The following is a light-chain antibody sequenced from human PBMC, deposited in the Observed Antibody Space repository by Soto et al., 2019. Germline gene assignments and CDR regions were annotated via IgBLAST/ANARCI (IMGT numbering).Light chain of an antibody. Sequence: QSVLTQPPSASGSPGQSVTISCTGTSSDVGGYNYVSWYQQHPGKAPKLMIYEVSKRPSGVPDRFSGSKSGNTASLTVYGLQAEDEADYYCSSYAGSNNFVVFGTGTKLTVL. CDR1: SSDVGGYNY. V-gene: IGLV2-8*01. J-gene: IGLJ1*01. CDR3: SSYAGSNNFVV. CDR2: EVS.